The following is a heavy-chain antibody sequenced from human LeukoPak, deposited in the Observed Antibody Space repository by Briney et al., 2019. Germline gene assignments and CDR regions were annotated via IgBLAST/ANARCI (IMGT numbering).Heavy chain of an antibody. J-gene: IGHJ4*02. D-gene: IGHD6-19*01. Sequence: GGSLRLSCAASGFTFSDYAMNWVRQAPGKGLEWVSSISQGTYYSDSVRGRFTISRDNSKNTLYLQMNSLRVEDTAVYYCARSWTIEGAGRKYYLDYWGQGTLATVSS. CDR3: ARSWTIEGAGRKYYLDY. V-gene: IGHV3-23*01. CDR2: ISQGT. CDR1: GFTFSDYA.